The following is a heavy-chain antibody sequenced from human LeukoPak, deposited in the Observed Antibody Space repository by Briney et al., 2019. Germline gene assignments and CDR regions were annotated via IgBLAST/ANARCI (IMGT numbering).Heavy chain of an antibody. Sequence: GGSLRLSCTGSGFTFSSYWMSWVRQAPGKGLEWVTNIRQDGDLKHYVDSVRGRFTISRDNAENSLYLQMNSLRAEDTAIYYCAREIVGTIKSYFDYWGQGTLVTASS. CDR2: IRQDGDLK. CDR3: AREIVGTIKSYFDY. J-gene: IGHJ4*02. D-gene: IGHD1-26*01. CDR1: GFTFSSYW. V-gene: IGHV3-7*01.